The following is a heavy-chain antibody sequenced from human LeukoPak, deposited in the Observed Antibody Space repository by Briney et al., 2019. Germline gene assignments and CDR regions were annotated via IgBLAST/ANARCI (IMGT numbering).Heavy chain of an antibody. D-gene: IGHD2-15*01. J-gene: IGHJ5*02. Sequence: ASVTISCKASGYTFIGHYMHWVRQAPGQGLEWMGLINPSGTGTSYAQKFQGRVTMTRDTSTSTDYMELSSLRSEDTAIYYCARDNSYGDITWWFDPWGQGTLVTVSS. CDR2: INPSGTGT. CDR1: GYTFIGHY. CDR3: ARDNSYGDITWWFDP. V-gene: IGHV1-46*01.